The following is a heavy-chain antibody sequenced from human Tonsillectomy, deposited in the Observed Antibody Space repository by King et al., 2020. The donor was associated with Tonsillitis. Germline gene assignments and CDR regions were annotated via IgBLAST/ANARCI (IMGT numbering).Heavy chain of an antibody. Sequence: VQLPQWGAGLLKPSETLSLTCAVYGGSFSGYYWSWIRQPPGKGLEWIGEINHSGSTNYNPSLKSRVTISVDTSKNQFSLKLSSVTAADTAVYYCAREAYCSGGSCAYAGFDPWGQGTLVTVSS. CDR3: AREAYCSGGSCAYAGFDP. CDR1: GGSFSGYY. D-gene: IGHD2-15*01. V-gene: IGHV4-34*01. J-gene: IGHJ5*02. CDR2: INHSGST.